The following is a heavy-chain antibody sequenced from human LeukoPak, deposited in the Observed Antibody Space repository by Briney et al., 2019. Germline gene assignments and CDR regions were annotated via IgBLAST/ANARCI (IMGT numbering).Heavy chain of an antibody. CDR1: GGSIGSGGYS. Sequence: SETLSLTCAVSGGSIGSGGYSWSWIRQPPGKGLEWIGYIYHSGSTYYNPSLKSRVTISVDRSKNQFSLKLSSVTAADTAVYYCATSLFTGSRSYSYDAFDIWGQGTMVTVSS. J-gene: IGHJ3*02. CDR2: IYHSGST. V-gene: IGHV4-30-2*01. CDR3: ATSLFTGSRSYSYDAFDI. D-gene: IGHD3-10*01.